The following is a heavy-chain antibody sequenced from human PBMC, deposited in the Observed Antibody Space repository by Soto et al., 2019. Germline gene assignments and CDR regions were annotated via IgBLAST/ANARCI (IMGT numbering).Heavy chain of an antibody. CDR1: GFTVSSNY. CDR3: ARDRVESGYPEYFQH. CDR2: IYSGGST. Sequence: GGSLRLSCAASGFTVSSNYMSWVRQAPGKGLEWVSVIYSGGSTYYADSVKGRFTISRDDSKNTLYLQMNSLRAEDTAVYYCARDRVESGYPEYFQHWGQGTLVTAPQ. J-gene: IGHJ1*01. D-gene: IGHD3-22*01. V-gene: IGHV3-53*01.